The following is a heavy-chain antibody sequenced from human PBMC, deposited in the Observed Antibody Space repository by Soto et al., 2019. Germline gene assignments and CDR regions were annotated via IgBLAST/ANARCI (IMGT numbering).Heavy chain of an antibody. CDR2: IYYSGST. CDR3: ARYSYGWGEGMDV. CDR1: GGSISSGYYY. J-gene: IGHJ6*02. V-gene: IGHV4-30-4*01. D-gene: IGHD5-18*01. Sequence: SETLSLTCTVSGGSISSGYYYWSWIRQPPGKGLEWIGYIYYSGSTYYNPSLKSRVTISVDTSKNQFSLKLSSVAAADTAVYYCARYSYGWGEGMDVWGQGTTLAVSS.